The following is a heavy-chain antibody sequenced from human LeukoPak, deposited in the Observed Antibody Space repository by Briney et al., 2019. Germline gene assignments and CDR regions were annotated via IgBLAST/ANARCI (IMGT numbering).Heavy chain of an antibody. D-gene: IGHD3-10*01. V-gene: IGHV3-23*01. CDR2: ISGSGGST. J-gene: IGHJ4*02. CDR1: GFTFSNYA. Sequence: PGGSLRLSCAASGFTFSNYAMSWVRQAPGKGLEWVSVISGSGGSTYYVDSVQGRFTISRDNSKNTLLLQMDSLRAEDTAVYYCAKGGFGRPFDYWGQGTLVTVSS. CDR3: AKGGFGRPFDY.